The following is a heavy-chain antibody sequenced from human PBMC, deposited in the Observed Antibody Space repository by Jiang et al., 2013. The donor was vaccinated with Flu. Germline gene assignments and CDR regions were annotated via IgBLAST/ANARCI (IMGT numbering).Heavy chain of an antibody. V-gene: IGHV1-18*01. CDR3: ARGGDSSGYYYGSY. Sequence: SGAEVKKPGASVKVSCKASGYTLPAMVSAGCDRPLDKGLSGWDGSALTNGNTNYAQKLQGRVTITADESTSTAYMELSSLRSEDTAVYYCARGGDSSGYYYGSYWGQGTLVTVSS. J-gene: IGHJ4*02. CDR2: SALTNGNT. D-gene: IGHD3-22*01. CDR1: GYTLPAMV.